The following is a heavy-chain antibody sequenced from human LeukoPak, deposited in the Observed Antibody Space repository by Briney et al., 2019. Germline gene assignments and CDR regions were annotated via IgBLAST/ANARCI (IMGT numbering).Heavy chain of an antibody. CDR2: INPNSGGT. V-gene: IGHV1-2*02. CDR1: GYTFTGYY. Sequence: ASVKVSCKASGYTFTGYYMHRVRQAPGQGLEWMGWINPNSGGTNYAQKFQGRVTMTRDTSISTAYMELSRLRSDDTAVYYCASAPMGDLRPFDYWGQGTLVTVSS. CDR3: ASAPMGDLRPFDY. D-gene: IGHD2-21*02. J-gene: IGHJ4*02.